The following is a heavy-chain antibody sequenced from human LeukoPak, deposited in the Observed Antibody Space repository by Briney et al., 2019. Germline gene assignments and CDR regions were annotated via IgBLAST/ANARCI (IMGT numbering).Heavy chain of an antibody. CDR3: WALPSYMDV. V-gene: IGHV3-30*02. CDR1: GFTFSSYS. Sequence: PGGSLRLSCAASGFTFSSYSMNWVRQAPGKGLDWVAYIRYDGINEYYADSVKGRFTISRDNAKNSLYLQMNSLRAEDTAVYYCWALPSYMDVWGKGTTVTVSS. J-gene: IGHJ6*03. CDR2: IRYDGINE.